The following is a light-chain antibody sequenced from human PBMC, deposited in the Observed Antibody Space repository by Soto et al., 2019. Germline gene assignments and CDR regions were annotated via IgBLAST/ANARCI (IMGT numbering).Light chain of an antibody. CDR1: QVVTTN. Sequence: EIVMTQSPDTLSLSPGERATLSCRASQVVTTNLAWYQQKPGQAPRLLIYDASTRAAGIPARFSGTGSGTEFTLTISSLKSEDFAVYYCQQYSNWPPITFGQGTRLEIK. V-gene: IGKV3-15*01. CDR2: DAS. J-gene: IGKJ5*01. CDR3: QQYSNWPPIT.